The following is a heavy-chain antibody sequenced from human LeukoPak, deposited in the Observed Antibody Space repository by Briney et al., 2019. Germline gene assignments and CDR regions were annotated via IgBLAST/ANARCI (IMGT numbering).Heavy chain of an antibody. D-gene: IGHD5-12*01. Sequence: GASVKVSCKASGYTFAGYYMHWVRQAPGQGLEWMGWINPNSGGTNYAQKFQGRVTMTRDTSISTAYMELSRLRSDDTAVYYCAMPSGYSGYDYTPYYYYYMDVWGKGTTVTVSS. CDR1: GYTFAGYY. V-gene: IGHV1-2*02. J-gene: IGHJ6*03. CDR3: AMPSGYSGYDYTPYYYYYMDV. CDR2: INPNSGGT.